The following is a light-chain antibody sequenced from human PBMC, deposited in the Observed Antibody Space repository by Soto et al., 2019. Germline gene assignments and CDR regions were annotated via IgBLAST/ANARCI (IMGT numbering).Light chain of an antibody. CDR3: QKYNGVPLT. CDR1: QAISNY. Sequence: DIQMTQSPSSLSASVGDRVTITCRASQAISNYLAWYQQKPGKVPKLLIYAASTLQSGVPSRFSGSGSGTDFTLTISSLQSEDVATYYCQKYNGVPLTFGGGTKVEIK. J-gene: IGKJ4*01. V-gene: IGKV1-27*01. CDR2: AAS.